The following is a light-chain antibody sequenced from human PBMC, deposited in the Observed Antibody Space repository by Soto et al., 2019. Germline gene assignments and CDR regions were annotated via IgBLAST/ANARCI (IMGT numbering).Light chain of an antibody. V-gene: IGKV3-15*01. CDR2: GAS. Sequence: EIVMTQSPATLSVSPGXRATLSCRASQSVSSNLAWYQQKPGQAPRLLIYGASTRATGIPARFSGSGSGTEFTLTISSLQSEDFAVYYCQQYNNWPLTFGQGTKV. CDR1: QSVSSN. CDR3: QQYNNWPLT. J-gene: IGKJ1*01.